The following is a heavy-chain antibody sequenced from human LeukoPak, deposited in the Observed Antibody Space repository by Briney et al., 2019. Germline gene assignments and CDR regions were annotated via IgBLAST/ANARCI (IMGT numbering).Heavy chain of an antibody. J-gene: IGHJ5*02. CDR2: IYYSGST. CDR3: ARFRGIAAAGMSFFDP. V-gene: IGHV4-31*03. CDR1: GGSISSGGSR. Sequence: SETLSLTCNVSGGSISSGGSRWSWIRQHPGKGLEWIGYIYYSGSTYYNPSLESRLTMSVDTSKNQFSLHLTSVTAADTAVYYCARFRGIAAAGMSFFDPWGQGTLVTVSS. D-gene: IGHD6-13*01.